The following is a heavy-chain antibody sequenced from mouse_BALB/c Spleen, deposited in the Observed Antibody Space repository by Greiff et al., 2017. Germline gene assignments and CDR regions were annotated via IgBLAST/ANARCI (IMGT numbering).Heavy chain of an antibody. Sequence: DVKLVESGAELVRPGALVKLSCKASGFNIKDYYMHWVKQRPEQGLEWIGWIDPENGNTIYDPKFQGKASITADTSSNTAYLQLSSLTSEDTAVYYCARGDYERTWFAYWGQGTLVTVSA. CDR3: ARGDYERTWFAY. CDR1: GFNIKDYY. CDR2: IDPENGNT. J-gene: IGHJ3*01. D-gene: IGHD2-4*01. V-gene: IGHV14-1*02.